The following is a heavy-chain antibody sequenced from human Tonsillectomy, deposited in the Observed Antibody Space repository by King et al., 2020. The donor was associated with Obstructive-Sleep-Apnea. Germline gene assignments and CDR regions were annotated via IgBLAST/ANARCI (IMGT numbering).Heavy chain of an antibody. D-gene: IGHD1-26*01. CDR3: ARSGSGMDV. Sequence: VQLQESGPGLVKPSETLSLTCTVSGGSISSYYWSWIRQPPGKGLEWIGYIYYSVSTNYNPSLKSRVTISVDTSNNQFSLKLSSVTAADTAVYYCARSGSGMDVWGKGTTVTVSS. J-gene: IGHJ6*04. CDR1: GGSISSYY. V-gene: IGHV4-59*08. CDR2: IYYSVST.